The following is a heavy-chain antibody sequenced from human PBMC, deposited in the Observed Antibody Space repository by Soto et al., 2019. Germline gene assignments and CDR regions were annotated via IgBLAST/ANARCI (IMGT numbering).Heavy chain of an antibody. CDR2: ISFDGSAT. V-gene: IGHV3-74*01. CDR3: AQLGYCSNVSCYSSI. J-gene: IGHJ4*02. CDR1: GFTLSTYW. D-gene: IGHD2-15*01. Sequence: EVQLVQSGGGLVQPGGSLRLSCAASGFTLSTYWMHWFRQVPGKGLVWVSRISFDGSATTYADSVKGRFTISRDDAKNTLYLQMDSLRDEDTAVYYCAQLGYCSNVSCYSSIWGQGTLVTVSS.